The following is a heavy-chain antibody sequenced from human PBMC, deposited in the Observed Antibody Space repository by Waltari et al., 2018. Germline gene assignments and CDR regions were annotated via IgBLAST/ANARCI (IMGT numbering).Heavy chain of an antibody. D-gene: IGHD6-6*01. V-gene: IGHV3-48*04. CDR3: AKEDPPGYIEYSSSSGVDY. Sequence: EVQLVESGGGLVQPGGSLRLSCAASGFTFSSYSMNWVRQAPGKGLEWVSYISSSSSTIYYADSRKSRCTISRDNAKNTMYLQMNSLRAEDTAVYYCAKEDPPGYIEYSSSSGVDYWGQGTLVTVSS. CDR2: ISSSSSTI. CDR1: GFTFSSYS. J-gene: IGHJ4*02.